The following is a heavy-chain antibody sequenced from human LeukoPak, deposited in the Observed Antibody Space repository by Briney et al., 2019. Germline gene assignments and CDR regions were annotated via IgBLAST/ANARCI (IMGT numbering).Heavy chain of an antibody. CDR2: INPSGGST. CDR1: GYSFTGYF. Sequence: GASVEVSCKASGYSFTGYFAHWVRQAPGQGLEWMGIINPSGGSTSYAQKFQGRVTMTRDTSTSTVYMELSSLRSEDTAVYYCARGRYYGSGSYYNPPGGYYYGMDVWGQGTTVTVSS. D-gene: IGHD3-10*01. CDR3: ARGRYYGSGSYYNPPGGYYYGMDV. V-gene: IGHV1-46*01. J-gene: IGHJ6*02.